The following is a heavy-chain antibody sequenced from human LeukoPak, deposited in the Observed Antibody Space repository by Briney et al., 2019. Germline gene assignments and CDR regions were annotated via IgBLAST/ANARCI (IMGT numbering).Heavy chain of an antibody. CDR1: GFTFSSYS. CDR2: ISSSSSTI. CDR3: ARGPQNYYDSSGYYYDY. D-gene: IGHD3-22*01. J-gene: IGHJ4*02. V-gene: IGHV3-48*02. Sequence: GGSLRLSCAASGFTFSSYSMNWVRQAPGKGLEWVSYISSSSSTIYYADSVKGRFTISRDNAKNSLYLQMNSPRDEDTAVYYCARGPQNYYDSSGYYYDYWGQGTLVTVSS.